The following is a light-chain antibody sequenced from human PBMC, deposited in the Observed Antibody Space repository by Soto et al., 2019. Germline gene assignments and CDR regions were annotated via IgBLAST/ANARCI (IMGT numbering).Light chain of an antibody. CDR3: SSYTSSSPYV. CDR1: SSDIGDYKY. V-gene: IGLV2-14*03. J-gene: IGLJ1*01. CDR2: DVS. Sequence: QSALTQPASVSGSPGQSITISCTGTSSDIGDYKYVSWYQQHPGNPPKLIIYDVSDRPSGVSNRFSGSKSGNTASLTISGLQAEDEANYYCSSYTSSSPYVFGTGTKLTVL.